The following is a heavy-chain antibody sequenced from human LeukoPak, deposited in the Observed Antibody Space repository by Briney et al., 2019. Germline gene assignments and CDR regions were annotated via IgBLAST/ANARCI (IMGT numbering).Heavy chain of an antibody. D-gene: IGHD2-2*01. CDR2: INPNSGGT. J-gene: IGHJ4*02. Sequence: ASVKVSCKASGYTFTGNYMHWVRQAPGQGLEWMGWINPNSGGTNYAQKFQGRVTMTRDTSISTAYMELSRLRSDDTAVYYCARAVVVVPAATALGFDYWGQGTLVTISS. CDR3: ARAVVVVPAATALGFDY. V-gene: IGHV1-2*02. CDR1: GYTFTGNY.